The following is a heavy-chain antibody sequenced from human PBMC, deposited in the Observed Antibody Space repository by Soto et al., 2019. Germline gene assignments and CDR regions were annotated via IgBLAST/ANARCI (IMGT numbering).Heavy chain of an antibody. V-gene: IGHV1-18*04. CDR2: ISGYNGNT. J-gene: IGHJ6*04. Sequence: ASVNVSCKASGYTFSNYGISWVRQAPGQGLEWVGWISGYNGNTNYAQKVQGRVTMTTDTSTSTAYMELRSLRSDDTAVYYCARNRLDRDYGMDVWGEGTRVTVST. CDR3: ARNRLDRDYGMDV. CDR1: GYTFSNYG. D-gene: IGHD3-22*01.